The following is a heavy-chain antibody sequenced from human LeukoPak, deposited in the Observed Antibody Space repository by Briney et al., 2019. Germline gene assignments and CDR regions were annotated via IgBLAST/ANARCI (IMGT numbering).Heavy chain of an antibody. CDR2: VSGGRGSP. CDR1: VVTLNSYA. D-gene: IGHD3-3*01. Sequence: PGRSLRLSRAVSVVTLNSYAMTWVAEAPRKGLEGGSAVSGGRGSPYYPDSVKSRFTISRDNSMDTLYLQINSLRVDDTAVYFCSKLGYYYFWSNYLVFDNWGQGTLVTVSS. CDR3: SKLGYYYFWSNYLVFDN. J-gene: IGHJ4*02. V-gene: IGHV3-23*01.